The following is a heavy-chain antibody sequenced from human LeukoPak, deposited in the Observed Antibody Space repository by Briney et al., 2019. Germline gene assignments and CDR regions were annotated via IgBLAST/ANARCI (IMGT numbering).Heavy chain of an antibody. D-gene: IGHD6-19*01. CDR3: AGGSSGWYAYYFDY. Sequence: ASVKVSCKASGYTFTGYYMHWVRQAPGQGLEWMGWINPNSGGTNYAQKFQGRVTMTRDTSISTAYMELSRLRSDDTAVYYCAGGSSGWYAYYFDYWGQGTLVTVSS. CDR1: GYTFTGYY. CDR2: INPNSGGT. V-gene: IGHV1-2*02. J-gene: IGHJ4*02.